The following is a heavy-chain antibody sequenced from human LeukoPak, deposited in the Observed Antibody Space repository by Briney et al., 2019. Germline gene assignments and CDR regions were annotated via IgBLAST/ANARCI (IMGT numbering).Heavy chain of an antibody. Sequence: GRPLRLSCAASGFIFSRYGMHWVRQAPGTGLEGVAVISYDGNNKYYANSVKGRFTISRDNSRNTLYLQMNSLRPEDTAVYYCAREYQDYTLAYWGQGALVTVSS. V-gene: IGHV3-30*03. CDR3: AREYQDYTLAY. D-gene: IGHD4-11*01. CDR2: ISYDGNNK. CDR1: GFIFSRYG. J-gene: IGHJ4*02.